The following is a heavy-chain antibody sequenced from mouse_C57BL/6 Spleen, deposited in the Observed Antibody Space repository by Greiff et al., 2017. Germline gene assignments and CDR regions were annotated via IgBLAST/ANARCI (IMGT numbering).Heavy chain of an antibody. V-gene: IGHV1-76*01. CDR1: GYTFTDYY. CDR2: IYPGSGNT. CDR3: AIRQVDGYYFDY. J-gene: IGHJ2*01. D-gene: IGHD2-3*01. Sequence: VKLVESGAELVRPGASVKLSCKASGYTFTDYYINWVKQRPGQGLEWIARIYPGSGNTYYNEKFKGKATLTAEKSSSTAYMQLSSLTSEDSAVYFCAIRQVDGYYFDYWGQGTTLTVSS.